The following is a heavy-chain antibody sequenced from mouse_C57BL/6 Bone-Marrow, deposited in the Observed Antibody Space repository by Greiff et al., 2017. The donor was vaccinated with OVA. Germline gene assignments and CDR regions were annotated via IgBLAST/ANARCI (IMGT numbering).Heavy chain of an antibody. Sequence: VQLQQSGAELARPGASVKLSCKDSGYTFTSYGISWVKQRTGQGLEWIGEIYPRSGNTYYNEKFKGKATLTADKSSSTAYMELRSLTSEDSAVYFCARPMYYYGSSLADWGQGTLVTVSA. CDR2: IYPRSGNT. CDR1: GYTFTSYG. J-gene: IGHJ3*01. V-gene: IGHV1-81*01. D-gene: IGHD1-1*01. CDR3: ARPMYYYGSSLAD.